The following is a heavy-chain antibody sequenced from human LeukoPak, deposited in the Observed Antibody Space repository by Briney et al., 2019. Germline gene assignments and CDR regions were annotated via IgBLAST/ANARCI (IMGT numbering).Heavy chain of an antibody. J-gene: IGHJ4*02. CDR1: GYTFTSYG. D-gene: IGHD6-13*01. CDR2: ISAYNGNT. V-gene: IGHV1-18*01. Sequence: GASVKVSCKASGYTFTSYGISWVRQAPGQGLEWMGWISAYNGNTNYAQKLQGRVTMTTDTSTSTAYMELRSLRSDDTAVYYCAQAPNIAAAGTSFDYWGQGTLVTVSS. CDR3: AQAPNIAAAGTSFDY.